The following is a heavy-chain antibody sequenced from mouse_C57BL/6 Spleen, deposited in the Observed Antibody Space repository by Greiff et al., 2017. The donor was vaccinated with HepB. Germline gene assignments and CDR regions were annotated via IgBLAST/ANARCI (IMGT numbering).Heavy chain of an antibody. CDR1: GYTFTSYW. V-gene: IGHV1-64*01. CDR2: IHPNSGST. Sequence: VQLQQSGAELVKPGASVKLSCKASGYTFTSYWMHWVKQRPGQGLEWIGMIHPNSGSTNYNEKFKSKATLTVDKSSSTAYMPLSSLTSEDSAVYYCARYSAGHFFYAMDYWGQGTSVTVSS. J-gene: IGHJ4*01. CDR3: ARYSAGHFFYAMDY. D-gene: IGHD3-2*02.